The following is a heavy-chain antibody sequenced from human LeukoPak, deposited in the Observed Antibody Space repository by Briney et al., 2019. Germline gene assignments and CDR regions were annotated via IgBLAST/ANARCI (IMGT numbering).Heavy chain of an antibody. CDR3: ARRFDL. V-gene: IGHV3-48*02. CDR1: GFTFSSYN. J-gene: IGHJ2*01. Sequence: GGSLRLSCVASGFTFSSYNMNWVRQAPGKGLEWVSHISSTGSTIYYADSVKGRFTISRDNAKNSLSLQTNSLRDEDTAVYYCARRFDLWGRGTLVTVSS. CDR2: ISSTGSTI.